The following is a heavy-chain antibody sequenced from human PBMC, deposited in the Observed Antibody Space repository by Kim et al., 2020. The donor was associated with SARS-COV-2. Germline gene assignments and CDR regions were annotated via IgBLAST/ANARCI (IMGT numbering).Heavy chain of an antibody. CDR2: ISSSSSTI. J-gene: IGHJ6*02. CDR3: ARGFSGRYYYYGMDV. V-gene: IGHV3-48*02. CDR1: GFTFSRYS. Sequence: GGSLRLSCAASGFTFSRYSMNWVRQAPGKGLEWVSYISSSSSTIYYADSVKGRFTISRDNAKNSLYLQMNSLRDEDTAVYYCARGFSGRYYYYGMDVWGQGTTVTVSS. D-gene: IGHD6-19*01.